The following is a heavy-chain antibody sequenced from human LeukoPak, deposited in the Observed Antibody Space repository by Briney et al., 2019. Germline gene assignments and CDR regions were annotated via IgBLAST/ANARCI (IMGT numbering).Heavy chain of an antibody. CDR3: ARGPPSDGSGSHLDY. J-gene: IGHJ4*02. V-gene: IGHV4-59*01. CDR2: IYYSGST. Sequence: SETLSLTCTVSGGSISSYYWSWIRQPPGKGLEWIGYIYYSGSTNYNPSLKSRVTISVDKSKNQFSLKLSSVTAADTAFYYCARGPPSDGSGSHLDYWGQGTLVTVSS. CDR1: GGSISSYY. D-gene: IGHD3-10*01.